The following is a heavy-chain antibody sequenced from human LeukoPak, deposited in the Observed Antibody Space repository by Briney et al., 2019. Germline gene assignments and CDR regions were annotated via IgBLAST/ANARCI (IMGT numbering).Heavy chain of an antibody. J-gene: IGHJ4*02. CDR1: GFTFSSYG. V-gene: IGHV3-23*01. CDR3: ARANTAMVRPFDY. CDR2: ISGSGGST. D-gene: IGHD5-18*01. Sequence: GGSLRLSCAASGFTFSSYGMSWVRQAPGKGLEWVSAISGSGGSTYYADSVKGRFTISRDNSKNTLYLQMNSLRAEDTAVYYCARANTAMVRPFDYWGQGTLVTVSS.